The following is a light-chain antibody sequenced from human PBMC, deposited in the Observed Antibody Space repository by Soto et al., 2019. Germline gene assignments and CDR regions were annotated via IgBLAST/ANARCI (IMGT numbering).Light chain of an antibody. V-gene: IGKV3-20*01. Sequence: EIVLTQSPGTLSLSPGERATLSCRASQSVSSSYLAWYQQKPGQAPRLLIYGASSRATGIPDRFSGSGSGTVFTLTISRLEPEDVSVYYCQQYGSSPITFGQGTRLEIK. J-gene: IGKJ5*01. CDR1: QSVSSSY. CDR2: GAS. CDR3: QQYGSSPIT.